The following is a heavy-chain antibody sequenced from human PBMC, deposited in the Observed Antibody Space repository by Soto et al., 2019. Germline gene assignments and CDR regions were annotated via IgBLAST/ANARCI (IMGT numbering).Heavy chain of an antibody. V-gene: IGHV3-15*07. Sequence: GGSLRHSCAASGVTCSNAWMNWVRQAPGKGLEWVGRIKSKTDGGTTDYAAPVKGRFTISRDDSKNTLYLQMNSLKTEDTAVYYCTTDDITMIVVVPGYGMDVWGQGTTVTV. CDR1: GVTCSNAW. D-gene: IGHD3-22*01. J-gene: IGHJ6*02. CDR3: TTDDITMIVVVPGYGMDV. CDR2: IKSKTDGGTT.